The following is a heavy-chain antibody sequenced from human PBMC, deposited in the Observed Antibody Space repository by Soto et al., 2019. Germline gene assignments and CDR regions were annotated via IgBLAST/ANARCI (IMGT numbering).Heavy chain of an antibody. CDR1: GYTFFTYD. D-gene: IGHD5-12*01. V-gene: IGHV1-18*01. CDR2: ISTYSGDT. J-gene: IGHJ5*02. Sequence: QVHLVQSGVEMKTPGASVKVSCQASGYTFFTYDLSWVRQAPGQGLEWMGWISTYSGDTKYAQKFQGRVTLTTDTSTTTAYLELRSLRSDVTAGYYCARHHGPTTSENWFDPWGQGTLVTVSS. CDR3: ARHHGPTTSENWFDP.